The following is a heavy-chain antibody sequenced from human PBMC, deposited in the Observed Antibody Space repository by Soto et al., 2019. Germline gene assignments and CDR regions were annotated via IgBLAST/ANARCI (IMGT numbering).Heavy chain of an antibody. V-gene: IGHV3-23*03. CDR3: ARAGVTPDFFDY. CDR1: GFTFSNFV. D-gene: IGHD3-10*01. CDR2: YESGGSI. Sequence: VQVLESGGGLAQPGGSLRLSCVASGFTFSNFVMSWVRQAPGKGLEWVSVYESGGSIYYADSVKGRFTISRDTSKNTLDLQMNSLRGEDTAVYYCARAGVTPDFFDYWGQGTRVTVSS. J-gene: IGHJ4*02.